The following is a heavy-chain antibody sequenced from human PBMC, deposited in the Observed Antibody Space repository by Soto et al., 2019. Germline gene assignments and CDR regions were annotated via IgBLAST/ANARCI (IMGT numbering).Heavy chain of an antibody. J-gene: IGHJ4*02. D-gene: IGHD3-22*01. Sequence: SVKVSCKASGGTFSSYAISWVRQAPGQGLEWMGGIIPIFGTANYAQTFQGRVTITADESTSTAYMELSSLRSEDTAVYYCARGQGYDSSGYYYGYFDYWGQGTLVTVS. CDR3: ARGQGYDSSGYYYGYFDY. V-gene: IGHV1-69*13. CDR1: GGTFSSYA. CDR2: IIPIFGTA.